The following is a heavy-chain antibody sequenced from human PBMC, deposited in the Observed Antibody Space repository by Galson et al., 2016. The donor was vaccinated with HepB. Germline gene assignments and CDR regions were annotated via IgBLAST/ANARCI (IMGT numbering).Heavy chain of an antibody. J-gene: IGHJ5*02. CDR3: ARLRFLEWLFRSDHWFDP. CDR1: GGSFSGYY. Sequence: SETLSLTCAVHGGSFSGYYWSWIRQPPGKGLEWIGEINHSGSTNYNPSLKSRGTISVDTSKNQFSLRLTSVTAADTGVYYCARLRFLEWLFRSDHWFDPWGQGTLVTVSS. V-gene: IGHV4-34*01. CDR2: INHSGST. D-gene: IGHD3-3*01.